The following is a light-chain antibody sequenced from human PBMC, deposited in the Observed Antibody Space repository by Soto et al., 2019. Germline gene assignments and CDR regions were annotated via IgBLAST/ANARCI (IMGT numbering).Light chain of an antibody. CDR2: EVS. CDR1: SSDVGAYNF. J-gene: IGLJ3*02. Sequence: QSVLTQPPSASGSPGQSVTISCTGTSSDVGAYNFVSWYQQYPGKAPKLIIFEVSKRPSGVPGRFSGSKSGDTASLTVSGLQAEDEADYYCATHGGNNNFWVFGGGTKVTVL. V-gene: IGLV2-8*01. CDR3: ATHGGNNNFWV.